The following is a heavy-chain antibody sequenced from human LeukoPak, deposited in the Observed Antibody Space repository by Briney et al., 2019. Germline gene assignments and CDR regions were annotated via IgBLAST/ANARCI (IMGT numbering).Heavy chain of an antibody. CDR1: GGSISSSSYY. D-gene: IGHD2-2*01. CDR2: IYYSGSI. V-gene: IGHV4-39*01. Sequence: SETLSLTCTVSGGSISSSSYYWGWIRQPPGKGLEWIGSIYYSGSIYYNPSLKSRVTISVDTSKNQFSLKLSSVTAADTAVYYCASRSSLLDWFDPWGQGTLVTVSS. J-gene: IGHJ5*02. CDR3: ASRSSLLDWFDP.